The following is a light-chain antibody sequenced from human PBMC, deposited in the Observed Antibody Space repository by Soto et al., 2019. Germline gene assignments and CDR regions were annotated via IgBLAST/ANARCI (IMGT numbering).Light chain of an antibody. V-gene: IGKV3-20*01. CDR2: GAS. J-gene: IGKJ1*01. Sequence: EIVLTQSPGTLSLSPGERATLSCRASQSVSSSCLAWFQQKPGQAPTLLIYGASSRATGIPDRFSGSGSGTDFTLTISRLEPEDFAVYYCQQYGSSPGTFGQGTKVEFK. CDR1: QSVSSSC. CDR3: QQYGSSPGT.